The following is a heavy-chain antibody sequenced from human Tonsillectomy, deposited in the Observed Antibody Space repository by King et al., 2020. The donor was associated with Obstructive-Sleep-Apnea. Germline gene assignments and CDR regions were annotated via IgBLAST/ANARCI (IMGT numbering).Heavy chain of an antibody. D-gene: IGHD2-15*01. Sequence: VQLVQSGAEVKKPGESLKISCKGSGYSFTSYWIGWVRQMPGKGLEWMGIIYPGDSDTRYSPSFQGQVTISAAKSISTAYLQWSSLKASDTAMYYCARELGYCSGGSCYGDWFDPWGQGTLVTVSS. CDR1: GYSFTSYW. V-gene: IGHV5-51*01. J-gene: IGHJ5*02. CDR2: IYPGDSDT. CDR3: ARELGYCSGGSCYGDWFDP.